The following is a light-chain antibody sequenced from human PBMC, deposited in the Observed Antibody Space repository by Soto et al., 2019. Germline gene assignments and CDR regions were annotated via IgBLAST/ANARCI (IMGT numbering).Light chain of an antibody. J-gene: IGKJ5*01. CDR3: QQYGSATST. Sequence: ETVLTQSPATLAVSQGDRAPLFXRASHSVTTYLSWYQQRPGXAPRXXXACXSSRATGSPDRFSGSGSATDFTLTISRLEPEDFALYYCQQYGSATSTFGQGTRLEIK. CDR1: HSVTTY. CDR2: CXS. V-gene: IGKV3-20*01.